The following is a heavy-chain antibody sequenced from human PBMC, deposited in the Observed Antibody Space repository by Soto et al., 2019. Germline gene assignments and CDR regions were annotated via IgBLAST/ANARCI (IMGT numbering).Heavy chain of an antibody. V-gene: IGHV4-31*03. CDR2: IYHSGNT. Sequence: PSETLSLTCTVSGGSITTGGSYWSWIRQHPGKGLEWIGNIYHSGNTYYNPSLKSRLTISVDTSKNHFSLMVDSVTAADTAVYYCARARFQVLYGKPYFDSWGQGTXVTVSS. CDR1: GGSITTGGSY. CDR3: ARARFQVLYGKPYFDS. D-gene: IGHD2-2*02. J-gene: IGHJ4*02.